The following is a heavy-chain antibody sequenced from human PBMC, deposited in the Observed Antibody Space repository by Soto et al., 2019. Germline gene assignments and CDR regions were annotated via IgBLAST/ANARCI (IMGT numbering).Heavy chain of an antibody. Sequence: ASVKVSCKASGYTFTGYYMHWVRQAPGQGLEWMGWINPNSGGTNYAQKFQGRVTMTRDTSISTAYMELSRLRSDDTAVYYCAIVNYDSSGDPYYWDYWGQGKLGAGSS. CDR1: GYTFTGYY. V-gene: IGHV1-2*02. CDR2: INPNSGGT. D-gene: IGHD3-22*01. CDR3: AIVNYDSSGDPYYWDY. J-gene: IGHJ4*02.